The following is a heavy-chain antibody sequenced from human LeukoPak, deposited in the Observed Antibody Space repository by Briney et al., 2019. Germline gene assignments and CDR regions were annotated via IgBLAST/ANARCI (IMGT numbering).Heavy chain of an antibody. V-gene: IGHV4-34*01. CDR2: INHSGST. CDR3: ARGRYCSSTSCPTKSGGMDV. CDR1: GGSCCGYY. J-gene: IGHJ6*04. Sequence: SSENLSRTCAVYGGSCCGYYWSWLRQPQGKGREWGGEINHSGSTNYNPSLKRRVTISVDTSKNQFSLKLSSVTAADTAVYYCARGRYCSSTSCPTKSGGMDVWGKGTTVTVSS. D-gene: IGHD2-2*01.